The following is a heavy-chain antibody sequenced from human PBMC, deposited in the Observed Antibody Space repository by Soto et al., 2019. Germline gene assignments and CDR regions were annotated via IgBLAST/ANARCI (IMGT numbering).Heavy chain of an antibody. V-gene: IGHV3-30*18. CDR1: GFTFSSYG. J-gene: IGHJ4*02. Sequence: GGSLRLSCAASGFTFSSYGMHWVRQAPGKGLEWVAVISYDGSNKYYADSVKGRFTISRDNSKNTLYLQMNSLRAEDTAVYYCAKPYHDYGDYEHFDYWGQGTLVTVSS. CDR2: ISYDGSNK. D-gene: IGHD4-17*01. CDR3: AKPYHDYGDYEHFDY.